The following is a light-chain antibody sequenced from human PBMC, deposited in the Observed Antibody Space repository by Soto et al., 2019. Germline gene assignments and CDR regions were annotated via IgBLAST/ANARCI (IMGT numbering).Light chain of an antibody. Sequence: QSALTQPASVSGSPGQSITISCTGTSSDVGSYNLVSWYQQHPGKAPKLMIYEVSKRPSGVSNCFSGSKSGNTASLTISGLQAEDEADYYCCSYAGSSTFYVVFGGGTKLTVL. CDR2: EVS. CDR1: SSDVGSYNL. CDR3: CSYAGSSTFYVV. V-gene: IGLV2-23*02. J-gene: IGLJ2*01.